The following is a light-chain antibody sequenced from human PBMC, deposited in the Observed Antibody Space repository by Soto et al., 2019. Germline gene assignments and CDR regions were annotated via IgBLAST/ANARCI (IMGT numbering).Light chain of an antibody. V-gene: IGKV3-20*01. Sequence: EVVLTQSPGTLSLSPGERATLSCRASQSVSGSDLAWYQQKPGQAPRLLISGVSNRATGTPDRFSGSGSGTEFTLTISSLLPDDFATYYCQQYNRFSTWTFGQGTKVEIK. J-gene: IGKJ1*01. CDR2: GVS. CDR3: QQYNRFSTWT. CDR1: QSVSGSD.